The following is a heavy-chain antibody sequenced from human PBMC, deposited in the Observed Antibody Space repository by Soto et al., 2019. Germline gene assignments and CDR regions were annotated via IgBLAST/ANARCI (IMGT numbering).Heavy chain of an antibody. CDR1: GGSISSYY. J-gene: IGHJ4*02. Sequence: SETLSLTCTVSGGSISSYYWSWIRQPPGKGLEWIGYIYYSGSTNYNPSLKSRVTISVDTSKNQFSLKLSSVTAADTAVYYCARLGGPKPFTTRFDYWGQGTLVTVSS. CDR2: IYYSGST. D-gene: IGHD1-1*01. V-gene: IGHV4-59*08. CDR3: ARLGGPKPFTTRFDY.